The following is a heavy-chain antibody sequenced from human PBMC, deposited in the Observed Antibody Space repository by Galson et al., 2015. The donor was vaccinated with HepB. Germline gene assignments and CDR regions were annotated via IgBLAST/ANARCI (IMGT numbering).Heavy chain of an antibody. D-gene: IGHD6-13*01. V-gene: IGHV3-33*08. CDR1: GFTFSSYV. CDR3: ARDFSGYSRPFDI. J-gene: IGHJ3*02. Sequence: SLRLYCAASGFTFSSYVMHWVRQAPGKGLEWVPVIWYDGGKKSYADSVKGRFTISRDNSKNTLYLQMISLRAEDTAVYYCARDFSGYSRPFDIWGQGTMVTVSS. CDR2: IWYDGGKK.